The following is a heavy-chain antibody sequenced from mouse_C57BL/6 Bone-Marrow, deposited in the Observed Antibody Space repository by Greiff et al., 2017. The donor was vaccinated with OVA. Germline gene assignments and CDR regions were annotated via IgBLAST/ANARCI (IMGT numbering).Heavy chain of an antibody. Sequence: VQVVESGPGLVQPSQSLSITCTVSGFSLTSYGVHWVRQSPGKGLEWLGVIWRGGSTDYNAAFMSRLSITKDNSKSQVFFKMNSLQADDTAIYYCAKELRPLTGAMDYWGQGTSVTVSS. CDR2: IWRGGST. CDR3: AKELRPLTGAMDY. CDR1: GFSLTSYG. J-gene: IGHJ4*01. D-gene: IGHD3-2*02. V-gene: IGHV2-5*01.